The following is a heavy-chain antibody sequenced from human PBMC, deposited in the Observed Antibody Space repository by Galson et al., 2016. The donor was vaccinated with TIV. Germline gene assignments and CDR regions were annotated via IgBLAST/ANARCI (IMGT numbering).Heavy chain of an antibody. V-gene: IGHV1-2*02. Sequence: SVKVSCKASGYSFIAYYMHWVRQAPGKGLEWMGWINPYSGGTHYAQKFQGRVTMTRDTSITTAYMDLGRLTSDDTAVYYCARIPLFYSDGGGYYEGDYIDYWGQGTLVTVSS. CDR2: INPYSGGT. CDR1: GYSFIAYY. CDR3: ARIPLFYSDGGGYYEGDYIDY. J-gene: IGHJ4*02. D-gene: IGHD3-22*01.